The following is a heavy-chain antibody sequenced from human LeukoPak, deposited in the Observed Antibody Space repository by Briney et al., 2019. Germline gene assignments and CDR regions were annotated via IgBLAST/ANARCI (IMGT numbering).Heavy chain of an antibody. CDR3: AKGLRTGVGPYMGYHYYMDV. CDR1: GFTFSSYYW. D-gene: IGHD3-16*01. V-gene: IGHV3-74*01. Sequence: GGSLRLSCAASGFTFSSYYWMHWVRQAPGKGLVWVSRIKSDEITTNYADSVKGRFTISRDNSYNTVSLQMNSLRDEDTGVYYCAKGLRTGVGPYMGYHYYMDVWGKGATATVSS. CDR2: IKSDEITT. J-gene: IGHJ6*03.